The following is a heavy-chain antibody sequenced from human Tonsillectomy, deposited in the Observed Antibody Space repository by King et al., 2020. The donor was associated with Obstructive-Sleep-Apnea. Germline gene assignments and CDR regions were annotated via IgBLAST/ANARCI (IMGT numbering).Heavy chain of an antibody. J-gene: IGHJ4*02. CDR1: GYTFTGYN. CDR2: INPHSGGT. V-gene: IGHV1-2*02. Sequence: QLVQSGAEVKKPGASVKVSCKASGYTFTGYNIHWVRQAPGQGLEWMGWINPHSGGTNYAQKFQGRVTMTRDTSINTAYMELSRLRSDDTAVYYCAIYSSGWYRFNCWGQGTLVIVSS. D-gene: IGHD6-19*01. CDR3: AIYSSGWYRFNC.